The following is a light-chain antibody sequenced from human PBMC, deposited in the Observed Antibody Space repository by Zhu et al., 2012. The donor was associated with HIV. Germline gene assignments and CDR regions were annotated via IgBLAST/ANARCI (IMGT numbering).Light chain of an antibody. CDR3: QQYGSSLFT. J-gene: IGKJ3*01. V-gene: IGKV3-20*01. Sequence: EIVLTQSPGTLSLSPGERATLSCRASQSVTSNYLAWYQQKPGQAPRLLIYGASSRATGIPDKFSGSGSGTDFTLTISRLEPEDFAVYYCQQYGSSLFTFGLGPKW. CDR2: GAS. CDR1: QSVTSNY.